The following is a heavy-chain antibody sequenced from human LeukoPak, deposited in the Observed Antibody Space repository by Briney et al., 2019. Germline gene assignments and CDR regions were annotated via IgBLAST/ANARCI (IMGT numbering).Heavy chain of an antibody. D-gene: IGHD5-18*01. J-gene: IGHJ4*02. V-gene: IGHV4-34*01. CDR2: INHSGST. CDR3: ARGRARPKTALHAENDY. Sequence: SETLSLTCAVYGGSFSDYYWSWIRQPPGKGLEWIGEINHSGSTNYNPSLKSRVTISVDTSKNQFSLKLSSVTAADTAVYYCARGRARPKTALHAENDYWGQGTLVTVSS. CDR1: GGSFSDYY.